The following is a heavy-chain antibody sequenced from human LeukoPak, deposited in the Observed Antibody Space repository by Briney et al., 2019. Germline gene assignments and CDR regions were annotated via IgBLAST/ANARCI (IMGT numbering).Heavy chain of an antibody. V-gene: IGHV1-8*01. D-gene: IGHD6-19*01. CDR2: MNPNSGNT. CDR3: ARGRGSGHKENWFDP. CDR1: GYTFTTYD. J-gene: IGHJ5*02. Sequence: ASVNLSCKASGYTFTTYDISWVRQATGQGLEWMGWMNPNSGNTGYTQKFQGRVTMTRNTSISTAYMELSSLRSEDTAVYYCARGRGSGHKENWFDPWGQGTLVTVSS.